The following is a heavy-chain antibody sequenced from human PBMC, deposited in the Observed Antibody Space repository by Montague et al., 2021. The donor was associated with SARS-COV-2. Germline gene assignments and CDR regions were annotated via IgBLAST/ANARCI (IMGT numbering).Heavy chain of an antibody. J-gene: IGHJ3*01. V-gene: IGHV3-48*04. CDR2: ISSSTNII. Sequence: GSLRLSCAASGFTFSSYSVNWVRQAPGKGLEWISYISSSTNIIYYADSVKGRFTISRDNARNSLYLQMNSLRVDGTAVYYCAKDLVLRAARPDALDVWGQGTVVTVSS. CDR3: AKDLVLRAARPDALDV. D-gene: IGHD6-6*01. CDR1: GFTFSSYS.